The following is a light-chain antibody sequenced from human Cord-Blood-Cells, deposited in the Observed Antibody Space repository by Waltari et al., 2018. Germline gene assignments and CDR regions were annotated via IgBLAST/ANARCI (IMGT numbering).Light chain of an antibody. CDR2: DAS. Sequence: DIQMTQSPSSLSASVGDRVTITCQASQDISNYLNWYQQKPGKAPKLLIYDASNLETGVPSRFSRSGAATDFTFTISSLQPEDIATYYCQQYDNLPAFGPGTKVDIK. CDR1: QDISNY. V-gene: IGKV1-33*01. CDR3: QQYDNLPA. J-gene: IGKJ3*01.